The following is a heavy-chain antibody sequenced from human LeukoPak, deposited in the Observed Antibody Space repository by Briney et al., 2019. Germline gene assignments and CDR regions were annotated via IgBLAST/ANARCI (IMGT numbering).Heavy chain of an antibody. CDR2: IIPIFGTA. CDR1: VGTFSSYA. J-gene: IGHJ4*02. Sequence: SSVKVSCKASVGTFSSYAISWVRQPPGPGLEWMGGIIPIFGTANYAQKFQGRVTITADESTSTAYMELSSLRSEDTAVYYCAREGFGESYLDYWGQGTLVTVSS. D-gene: IGHD3-10*01. V-gene: IGHV1-69*13. CDR3: AREGFGESYLDY.